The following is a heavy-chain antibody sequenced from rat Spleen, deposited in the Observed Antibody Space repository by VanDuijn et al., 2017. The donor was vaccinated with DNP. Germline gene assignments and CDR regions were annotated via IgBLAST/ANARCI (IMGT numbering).Heavy chain of an antibody. V-gene: IGHV5S13*01. CDR1: GFDFRKYG. D-gene: IGHD1-2*01. CDR3: TRDNYSSYMPYYYAMDA. Sequence: EVQLVESGGDLVQPGRPLKLSCAASGFDFRKYGMAWVRQAPTKGLEWVASISTVGDNSLYRDSVKGRFTVSRDNAKSSLYLQMDSLRSEDTATYYCTRDNYSSYMPYYYAMDAWGQGTSVTVSS. J-gene: IGHJ4*01. CDR2: ISTVGDNS.